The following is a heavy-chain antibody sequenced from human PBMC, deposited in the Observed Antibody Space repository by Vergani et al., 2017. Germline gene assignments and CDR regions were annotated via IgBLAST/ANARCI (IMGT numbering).Heavy chain of an antibody. V-gene: IGHV3-23*01. CDR3: AKSPGTTWRGQYYFDY. CDR1: GFTFSSYA. J-gene: IGHJ4*02. CDR2: ISGSGGST. D-gene: IGHD1-7*01. Sequence: EVQLLESGGGLVQPGGSLRLSCAASGFTFSSYAMSWVRQAPGKGLEWVSAISGSGGSTYYADSVKGRFTISRDNSKNTLYLQMNSLRAEDTAVYYCAKSPGTTWRGQYYFDYWGQGTLVTVSS.